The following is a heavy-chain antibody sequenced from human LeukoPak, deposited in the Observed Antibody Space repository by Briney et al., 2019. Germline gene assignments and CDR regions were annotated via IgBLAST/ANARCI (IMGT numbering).Heavy chain of an antibody. D-gene: IGHD2-2*01. CDR1: GFTFSSYA. CDR2: ISVSGGST. J-gene: IGHJ3*01. Sequence: GGSLRFSCAASGFTFSSYAMSWVRQAPGKGLEWVSGISVSGGSTSYADSVKGRFTISRANSKNTLYLQMNSLRPEDTAVYYCARCTASCYANAFDVWGQGTLLTVSS. CDR3: ARCTASCYANAFDV. V-gene: IGHV3-23*01.